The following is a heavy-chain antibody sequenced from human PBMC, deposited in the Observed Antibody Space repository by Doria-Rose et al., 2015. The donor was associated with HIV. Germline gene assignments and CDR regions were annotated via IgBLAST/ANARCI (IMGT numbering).Heavy chain of an antibody. J-gene: IGHJ4*02. V-gene: IGHV2-26*01. CDR2: IFSDDGR. Sequence: SGPVLVKPTETLTLTCTVSGVSLSSPGMGVSWIRQPPGKALEWLANIFSDDGRSYKTSLKSRLTISRRTSKSQVVLTMTGMDPVDTATYYCARIKSSRWYHKYYFDFWGQGTLVIVSA. D-gene: IGHD6-13*01. CDR1: GVSLSSPGMG. CDR3: ARIKSSRWYHKYYFDF.